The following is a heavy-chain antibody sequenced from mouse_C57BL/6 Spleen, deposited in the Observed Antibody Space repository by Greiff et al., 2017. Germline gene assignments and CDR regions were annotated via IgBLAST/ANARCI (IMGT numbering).Heavy chain of an antibody. V-gene: IGHV1-54*01. J-gene: IGHJ1*03. D-gene: IGHD1-1*01. CDR2: IIPGSGGT. CDR3: ARVIGDWYCDV. Sequence: VQLQESGAELVRPGTSVKVSCKASGYAFTNYLIEWVKQRPGQGLEWIGVIIPGSGGTNYNEKFKGKATLTADKSYSTAYMQLSSLTSEDSAVYFCARVIGDWYCDVWGTGTTVTVSS. CDR1: GYAFTNYL.